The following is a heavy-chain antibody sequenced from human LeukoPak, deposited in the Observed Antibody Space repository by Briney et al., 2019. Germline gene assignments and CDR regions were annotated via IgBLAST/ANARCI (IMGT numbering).Heavy chain of an antibody. Sequence: ASVKVSCKASGYTFTSYDINWVRQATGQGLEWMGWMNPSSGNTGYAQKFQGRVTMTRNTSISTAYMELSSLRSEDTAVYYCASLMYSSSWYYYYYGMDVWGQGTTVTVSS. J-gene: IGHJ6*02. V-gene: IGHV1-8*01. CDR1: GYTFTSYD. CDR2: MNPSSGNT. CDR3: ASLMYSSSWYYYYYGMDV. D-gene: IGHD6-13*01.